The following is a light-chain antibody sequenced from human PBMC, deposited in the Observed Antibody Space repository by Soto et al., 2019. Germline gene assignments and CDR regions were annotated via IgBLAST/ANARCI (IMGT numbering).Light chain of an antibody. V-gene: IGKV1-5*01. Sequence: DIQMTQSHSTLSAFVGDRVTITCRSSQSISSWLAWYQQKPGKAPKLLIYDASSLESGVPSRFSGSGSATEFTLTISSLQPDDFAVYYCQQYNNWPGTFGQGTNVDIK. CDR1: QSISSW. CDR3: QQYNNWPGT. J-gene: IGKJ1*01. CDR2: DAS.